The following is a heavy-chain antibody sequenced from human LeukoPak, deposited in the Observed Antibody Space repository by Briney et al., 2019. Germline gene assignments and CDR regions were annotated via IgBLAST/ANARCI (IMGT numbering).Heavy chain of an antibody. V-gene: IGHV4-59*08. J-gene: IGHJ4*02. Sequence: PSETLSLTCTVSGGSISSYYWSWIRQPPGKGLEWIGYIYYSGSTNYNPSLKSRVTISVDTPKNQFSLKLGSVTAADTAVYYCARGADILTGYDNYYFDYWGQGTLVTVSS. D-gene: IGHD3-9*01. CDR1: GGSISSYY. CDR3: ARGADILTGYDNYYFDY. CDR2: IYYSGST.